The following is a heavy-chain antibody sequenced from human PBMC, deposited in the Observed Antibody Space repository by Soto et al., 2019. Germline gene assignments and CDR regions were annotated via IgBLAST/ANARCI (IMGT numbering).Heavy chain of an antibody. CDR3: ASSINMVRGGGGN. Sequence: EVQLVESGGGLVQPGGSLRLSCAASGFTFSSYSMNWVRQAPGKGLEWVSYISSSSSTIYYADSVKGRFTISRDNAKNSLYLQMNSLRDEDTAVYYCASSINMVRGGGGNWGQGTLVTVSS. D-gene: IGHD3-10*01. J-gene: IGHJ4*02. CDR2: ISSSSSTI. V-gene: IGHV3-48*02. CDR1: GFTFSSYS.